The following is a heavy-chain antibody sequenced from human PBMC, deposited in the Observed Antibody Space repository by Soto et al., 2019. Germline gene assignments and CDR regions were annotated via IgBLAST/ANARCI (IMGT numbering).Heavy chain of an antibody. Sequence: QVQLVQSGAEVKKPGSSVKVSCKASGGTFSSYTISWVRQAPGQGLEWMGRIIPILGIANYAQKFQGRVTITADKSTSTAYMELSSGSSEDTAVYYCAGAWQQPVRGSKYDYYYMDVWGKGTTVTVSS. J-gene: IGHJ6*03. CDR1: GGTFSSYT. CDR3: AGAWQQPVRGSKYDYYYMDV. CDR2: IIPILGIA. D-gene: IGHD6-6*01. V-gene: IGHV1-69*02.